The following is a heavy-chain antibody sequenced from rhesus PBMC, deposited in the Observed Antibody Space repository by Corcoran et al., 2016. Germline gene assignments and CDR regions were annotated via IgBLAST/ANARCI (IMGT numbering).Heavy chain of an antibody. J-gene: IGHJ4*01. D-gene: IGHD2-21*01. V-gene: IGHV4-143*01. CDR3: VRREYSRYFDY. CDR2: IYGNDATT. Sequence: QVQMQESGPGLVKPSETLSLTCTVSGVSISGYYYWGWIRQSPGKGLEWVGDIYGNDATTYSHPSLKSRITVSKDTSKYQVSLNLTSVTAADTAVYYCVRREYSRYFDYWGQGVLVTVSP. CDR1: GVSISGYYY.